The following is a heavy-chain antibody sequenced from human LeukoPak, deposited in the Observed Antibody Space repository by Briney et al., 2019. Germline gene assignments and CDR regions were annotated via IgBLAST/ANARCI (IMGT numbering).Heavy chain of an antibody. Sequence: GESLKISCKGSGYSFTTYWIGWVRQMPGKGLEWMGIIYPGDSDTRYSPSFQGQVTISADKSITTAYLQWSSLKASDTAMYYCARIKDESSISNPLDPWGQGTLVTVSS. CDR1: GYSFTTYW. CDR2: IYPGDSDT. D-gene: IGHD6-13*01. CDR3: ARIKDESSISNPLDP. J-gene: IGHJ5*02. V-gene: IGHV5-51*01.